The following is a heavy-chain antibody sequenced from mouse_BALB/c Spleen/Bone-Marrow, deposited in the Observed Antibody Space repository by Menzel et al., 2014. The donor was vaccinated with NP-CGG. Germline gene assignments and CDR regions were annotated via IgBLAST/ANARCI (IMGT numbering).Heavy chain of an antibody. D-gene: IGHD4-1*01. Sequence: VQLQQSGAELAKPGASVKMSCKASGYTFTSYWMHWVKQRPGQGLEWIGYINPSTGYTEYNQKFKDEATLTADKSSSTAYMQLSSLTSEDSAVYYCARSRTGTYFDDWGQGTTLTVSS. CDR2: INPSTGYT. CDR1: GYTFTSYW. V-gene: IGHV1-7*01. CDR3: ARSRTGTYFDD. J-gene: IGHJ2*01.